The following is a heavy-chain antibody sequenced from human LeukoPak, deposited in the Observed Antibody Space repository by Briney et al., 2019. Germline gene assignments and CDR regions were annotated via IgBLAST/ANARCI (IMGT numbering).Heavy chain of an antibody. CDR3: ARERPGIFPYWFEP. J-gene: IGHJ5*02. CDR2: IYYSGST. Sequence: SETLSLTCTVSGGSISSYYWSWIRQPPGKGPEWIGYIYYSGSTNYNPSLKSRVTISVDTSKNQFSLKLSSVTDADTAVYYCARERPGIFPYWFEPWGQGTLVTVSS. CDR1: GGSISSYY. V-gene: IGHV4-59*12. D-gene: IGHD6-13*01.